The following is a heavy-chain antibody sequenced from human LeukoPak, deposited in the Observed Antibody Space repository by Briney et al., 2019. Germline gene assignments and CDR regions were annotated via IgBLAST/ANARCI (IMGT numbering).Heavy chain of an antibody. J-gene: IGHJ4*02. CDR2: MSGSGERT. CDR3: AKSRSGWYVFDY. D-gene: IGHD6-19*01. CDR1: GFTFNNYA. V-gene: IGHV3-23*01. Sequence: GGSLRLSCAASGFTFNNYATSWVRQAPGKGLEWVSSMSGSGERTNYADSVKGRFTISRDNSENTLYLRMNSLRAEDTAVYYCAKSRSGWYVFDYWGQGTLVTVSS.